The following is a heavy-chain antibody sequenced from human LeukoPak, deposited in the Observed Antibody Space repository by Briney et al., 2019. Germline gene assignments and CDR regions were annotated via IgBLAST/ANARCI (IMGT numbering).Heavy chain of an antibody. CDR1: GYTFTSNY. D-gene: IGHD2-8*01. Sequence: ASVKVSCKASGYTFTSNYMHWVRQRPGQGLEWVGIINPSGGSTSNAQKFQGRVSMTRDMSTSTVYIELSSLRSEDTAVYYCARDNGEVGPIFFWGQGTLVTVSS. CDR3: ARDNGEVGPIFF. V-gene: IGHV1-46*01. J-gene: IGHJ4*02. CDR2: INPSGGST.